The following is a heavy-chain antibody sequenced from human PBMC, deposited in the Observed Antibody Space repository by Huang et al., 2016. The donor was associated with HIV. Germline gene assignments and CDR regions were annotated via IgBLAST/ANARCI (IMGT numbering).Heavy chain of an antibody. D-gene: IGHD3-10*01. CDR1: GGSIRSDNYY. Sequence: QLQLQESGPGLVKPSETLSLTCTVSGGSIRSDNYYWGWIRQPPGKGLEWVGSIYYSGSTYYNPTLKSRVNRTVDTSKNQFSLKMRSVTAADTAVYYCARLPGSITMIRGVITDPYWGQGTLVTVSS. J-gene: IGHJ4*02. CDR2: IYYSGST. CDR3: ARLPGSITMIRGVITDPY. V-gene: IGHV4-39*01.